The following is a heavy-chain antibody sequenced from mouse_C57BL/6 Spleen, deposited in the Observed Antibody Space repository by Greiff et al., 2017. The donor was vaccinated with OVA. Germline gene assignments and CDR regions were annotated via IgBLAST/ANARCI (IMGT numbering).Heavy chain of an antibody. Sequence: EVKLVESGEGLVKPGGSLKLSCAASGFTFSSYAMSWVRQTPEKRLEWVAYISSGGDYIYYADTVKGRFTISRDNARNTLYLQMSSLKSEDTAMYYCTRGGYYYGSSLWYFDYWGQGTTLTVSS. J-gene: IGHJ2*01. D-gene: IGHD1-1*01. V-gene: IGHV5-9-1*02. CDR2: ISSGGDYI. CDR3: TRGGYYYGSSLWYFDY. CDR1: GFTFSSYA.